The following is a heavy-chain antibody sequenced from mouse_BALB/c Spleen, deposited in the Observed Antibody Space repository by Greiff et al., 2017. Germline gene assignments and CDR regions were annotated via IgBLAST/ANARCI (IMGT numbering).Heavy chain of an antibody. CDR3: ATSYRYAWFAY. J-gene: IGHJ3*01. Sequence: VKLMESGPGLVQPSQSLSITCTVSGFSLTSYGVHWVRQSPGKGLEWLGVIWSGGSTDYNAAFISRLSISKDNSKSQVFFKMNSLQANDTAIYYCATSYRYAWFAYWGQGTLVTVSA. D-gene: IGHD2-14*01. V-gene: IGHV2-2*02. CDR2: IWSGGST. CDR1: GFSLTSYG.